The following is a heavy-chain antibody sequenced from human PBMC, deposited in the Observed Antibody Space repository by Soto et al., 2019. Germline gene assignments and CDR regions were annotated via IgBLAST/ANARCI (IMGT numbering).Heavy chain of an antibody. J-gene: IGHJ4*02. Sequence: QVQLQESGPGLVKPSETLSLTCTVSGDSVSRGDSYWSWIRQPPGKGLEWIGYICCSGSTEYNPSLRSXXIXSVXTSKNQLSLKLSTVTAADTAVYFCARGMDNNKVGWWGQGTLVTVSS. D-gene: IGHD1-1*01. CDR3: ARGMDNNKVGW. CDR2: ICCSGST. V-gene: IGHV4-61*08. CDR1: GDSVSRGDSY.